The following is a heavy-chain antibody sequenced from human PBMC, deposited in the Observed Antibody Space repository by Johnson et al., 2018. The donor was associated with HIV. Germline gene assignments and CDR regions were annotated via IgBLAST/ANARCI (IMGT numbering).Heavy chain of an antibody. CDR2: ISYDGNNK. J-gene: IGHJ3*02. V-gene: IGHV3-30-3*01. CDR1: DFTFSNNA. CDR3: ARYCSGGSCYSVWQKNYAFDI. Sequence: QVQLVESGGGVVQPGRSLRLSCAASDFTFSNNAIHWVRQAPGKGLEWVAVISYDGNNKYYADSVKGRFTISRDNSKNTLYLQLNSLRAEDTAVYYCARYCSGGSCYSVWQKNYAFDIWGQGTMVTVSS. D-gene: IGHD2-15*01.